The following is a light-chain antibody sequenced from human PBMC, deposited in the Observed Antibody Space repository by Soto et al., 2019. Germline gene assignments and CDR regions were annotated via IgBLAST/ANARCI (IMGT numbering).Light chain of an antibody. J-gene: IGKJ1*01. CDR3: QQYGSSGT. Sequence: DIQMTQAPSCVSASVGDRITITCRASQGISSWLAWYQQKPGKAPKLLIYAASSLQSGVPSRFSGSGSGTHFTLTISRLEPEDFAVYYCQQYGSSGTFGQGTKVDIK. V-gene: IGKV1-12*01. CDR1: QGISSW. CDR2: AAS.